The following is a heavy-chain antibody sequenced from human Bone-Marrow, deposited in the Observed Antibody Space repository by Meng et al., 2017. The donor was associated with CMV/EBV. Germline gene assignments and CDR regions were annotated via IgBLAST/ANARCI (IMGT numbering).Heavy chain of an antibody. J-gene: IGHJ3*02. CDR1: GYTFTSYY. Sequence: ASVKVSCKASGYTFTSYYMHWVRQAPGQGLEWMGIINPSGGSTSYAQKFQGRVTMTRDTSTSTVYMELSSLRSEDTAVYFCARGEFRGVIKDNDAFDIWGQGTMVTVSS. D-gene: IGHD3-10*01. CDR3: ARGEFRGVIKDNDAFDI. CDR2: INPSGGST. V-gene: IGHV1-46*01.